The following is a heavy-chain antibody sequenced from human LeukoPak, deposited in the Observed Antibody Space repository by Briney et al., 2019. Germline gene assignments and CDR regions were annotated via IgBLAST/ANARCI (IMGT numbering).Heavy chain of an antibody. V-gene: IGHV4-39*01. J-gene: IGHJ4*02. Sequence: SETLSLTCTVSGGSISSDNLYWVWIRQPPGKGLEWIGSIYYTGSTYYNPSLKSRVTISVDTSKNQFSLKLRSVTAADTAVYYCARHYFASEWAVAGLMYYFDYWGQGTLVTVSS. CDR1: GGSISSDNLY. CDR2: IYYTGST. CDR3: ARHYFASEWAVAGLMYYFDY. D-gene: IGHD6-19*01.